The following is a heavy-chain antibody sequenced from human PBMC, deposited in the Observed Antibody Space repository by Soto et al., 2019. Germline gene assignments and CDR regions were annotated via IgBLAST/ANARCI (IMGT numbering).Heavy chain of an antibody. CDR1: GFTFSSYS. CDR2: ISSSSSYI. Sequence: EVQLVESGGGLVKPGGSLRLSCAASGFTFSSYSMNWVRQAPGKGLEWVSSISSSSSYIYYADSVKGRFTISRDNAKNSLYLQMNSRRAEDTAVYYCARDQGAGGGNSLDYWGQGTLVTVSS. J-gene: IGHJ4*02. V-gene: IGHV3-21*01. CDR3: ARDQGAGGGNSLDY. D-gene: IGHD2-21*02.